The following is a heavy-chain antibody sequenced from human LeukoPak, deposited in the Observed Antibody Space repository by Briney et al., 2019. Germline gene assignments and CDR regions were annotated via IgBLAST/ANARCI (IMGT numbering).Heavy chain of an antibody. CDR3: ASGLLGYCTNGVCRPDYYYMDV. CDR2: IIPIFGTA. CDR1: GGTFSSYA. J-gene: IGHJ6*03. D-gene: IGHD2-8*01. V-gene: IGHV1-69*05. Sequence: GASVKVSCKASGGTFSSYAISWVRQAPGQGLGWMGGIIPIFGTANYAQKFQGRVTITTDESTSTAYMELSSLRSEDTAVYYCASGLLGYCTNGVCRPDYYYMDVWGKGTTVTVSS.